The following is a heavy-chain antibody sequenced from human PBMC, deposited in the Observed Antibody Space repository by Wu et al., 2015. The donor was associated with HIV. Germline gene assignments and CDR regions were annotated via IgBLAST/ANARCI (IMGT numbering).Heavy chain of an antibody. Sequence: QVHLVQSGAEVKKSGSSVKVSCQASGGTFTSYAFSWVRQAPGQGFEWMGGISPISETPDYAQKFQGRVTIATDKSTSTVYMEFSSLRSEDTAMYYCGGEAARSGATLTAWGQGTLVTVSS. J-gene: IGHJ4*02. CDR2: ISPISETP. CDR3: GGEAARSGATLTA. CDR1: GGTFTSYA. D-gene: IGHD3-10*01. V-gene: IGHV1-69*05.